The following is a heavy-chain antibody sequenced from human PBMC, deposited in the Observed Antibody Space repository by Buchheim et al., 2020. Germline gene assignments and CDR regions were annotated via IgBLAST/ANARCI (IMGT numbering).Heavy chain of an antibody. Sequence: QITLKESGPTLVKPTQTLTLTCTFSGFSLSTSGVGVGWIRQPPGKALEWLALIYWDDDKRYSPSLKSRLTIPKDTSKNQVVLTMTNMDPVDTATYYCAHSSYDYDSSGYYYRSGIVDYWGQGTL. CDR2: IYWDDDK. CDR3: AHSSYDYDSSGYYYRSGIVDY. D-gene: IGHD3-22*01. CDR1: GFSLSTSGVG. J-gene: IGHJ4*02. V-gene: IGHV2-5*02.